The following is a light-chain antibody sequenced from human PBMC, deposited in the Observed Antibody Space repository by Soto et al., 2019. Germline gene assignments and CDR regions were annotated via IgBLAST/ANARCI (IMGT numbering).Light chain of an antibody. CDR2: VNSDGSH. V-gene: IGLV4-69*01. Sequence: QPVLTQSPSASASLGASVNFTCTLSSGHSSYGIAWHQQQPEKGPRYLMKVNSDGSHRKGDGIPDRFSGSSSGAERYLTISSHQSEDEADYYCQTWGTGIAVFGGGTKLTVL. J-gene: IGLJ2*01. CDR3: QTWGTGIAV. CDR1: SGHSSYG.